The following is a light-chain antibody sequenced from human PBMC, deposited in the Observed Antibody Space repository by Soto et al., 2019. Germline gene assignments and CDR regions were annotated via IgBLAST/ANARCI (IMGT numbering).Light chain of an antibody. J-gene: IGKJ3*01. CDR1: QSISSY. V-gene: IGKV1-39*01. CDR3: QQSYSTPNT. CDR2: AAS. Sequence: DIQMTQSPSSLSASVGDRVTITCRASQSISSYLNWYQQKPGKAPKLLIYAASSLQSGVPSRFSGSGSGTDFTLTISSMQPEDFATYYCQQSYSTPNTVGPGNKVDI.